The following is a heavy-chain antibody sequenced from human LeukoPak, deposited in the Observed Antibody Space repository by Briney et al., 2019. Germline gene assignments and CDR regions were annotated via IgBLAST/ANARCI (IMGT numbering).Heavy chain of an antibody. D-gene: IGHD5-18*01. J-gene: IGHJ4*02. CDR3: AKDAGYSYGPFDY. Sequence: GRSLRLSCAASGFTFSSYGMHWVRQAPGKGLEWVAVISYDGSNKYYADPVKGRFTISRDNSKNTLYLQMNSLRAEDTAVYYCAKDAGYSYGPFDYWGQGTLVTVSS. CDR2: ISYDGSNK. CDR1: GFTFSSYG. V-gene: IGHV3-30*18.